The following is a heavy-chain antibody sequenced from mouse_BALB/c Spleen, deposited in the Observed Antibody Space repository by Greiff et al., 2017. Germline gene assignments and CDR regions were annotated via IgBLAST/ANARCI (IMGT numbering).Heavy chain of an antibody. CDR3: AKPPYYDYDSFAY. V-gene: IGHV1-14*01. Sequence: VQLKQSGPELVKPGASVKMSCKASGYTFTSYVMHWVKQKPGQGLEWIGYINPYNDGTKYNEKFKGKATLTSDKSSSTAYMELSSLTSEDSAVYYCAKPPYYDYDSFAYWGQGTLVTVSA. CDR2: INPYNDGT. CDR1: GYTFTSYV. D-gene: IGHD2-4*01. J-gene: IGHJ3*01.